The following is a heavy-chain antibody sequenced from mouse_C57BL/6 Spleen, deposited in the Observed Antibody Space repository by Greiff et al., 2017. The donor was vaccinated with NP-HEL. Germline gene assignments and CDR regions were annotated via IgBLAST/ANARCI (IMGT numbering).Heavy chain of an antibody. V-gene: IGHV5-4*01. Sequence: EVQVVESGGGLVKPGGSLKLSCAASGFTFSSYAMSWVRQTPEKRLEWVATISDGGSYTYYPDNVKGRFTISRDNAKNNLYLQMSHLKSEDTAMYYCARDGAGTDYFDYWGQGTTLTVSS. CDR1: GFTFSSYA. CDR3: ARDGAGTDYFDY. D-gene: IGHD4-1*01. CDR2: ISDGGSYT. J-gene: IGHJ2*01.